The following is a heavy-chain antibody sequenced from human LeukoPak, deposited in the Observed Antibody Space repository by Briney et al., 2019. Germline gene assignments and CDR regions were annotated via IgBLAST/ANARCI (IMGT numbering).Heavy chain of an antibody. CDR2: INHSGST. D-gene: IGHD2-8*01. CDR1: GGSFSGYY. CDR3: ARGRLVPPRGSYYFDY. J-gene: IGHJ4*02. Sequence: SGTLSLTCAVYGGSFSGYYWSWIRQPPGKGLEWIGEINHSGSTNYNPSLKSRVTISVDTSKNQFSLKLSSVTAADTAVYYCARGRLVPPRGSYYFDYWGQGTLVTVSS. V-gene: IGHV4-34*01.